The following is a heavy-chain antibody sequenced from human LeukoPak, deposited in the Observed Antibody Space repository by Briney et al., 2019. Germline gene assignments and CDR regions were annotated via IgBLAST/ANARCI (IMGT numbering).Heavy chain of an antibody. V-gene: IGHV3-23*01. J-gene: IGHJ6*02. Sequence: GGSLRLSCAASGFTFSSYAMSWVRQAPGKGLEWVSAISGSGGSTYYADSVKGRFTVSRDNSKNTLYLQMNSLRAEDTAVYYCANTYSSGWYPDYYYYGMDVWGQGTTVTVS. D-gene: IGHD6-19*01. CDR3: ANTYSSGWYPDYYYYGMDV. CDR2: ISGSGGST. CDR1: GFTFSSYA.